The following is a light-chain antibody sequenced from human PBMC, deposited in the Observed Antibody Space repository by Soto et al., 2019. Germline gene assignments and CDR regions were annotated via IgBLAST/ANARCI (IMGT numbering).Light chain of an antibody. CDR1: QSVSSSY. CDR3: QQYEIWPGT. V-gene: IGKV3-20*01. Sequence: EIVLTQSPGTLSLSPGERATLSCRASQSVSSSYLAWDQQKPGQAPRLLIYGAASRATGIPDRFSGSGSVTDFTLTISRLEPEDFAVYYCQQYEIWPGTFGQGAKVEMK. J-gene: IGKJ1*01. CDR2: GAA.